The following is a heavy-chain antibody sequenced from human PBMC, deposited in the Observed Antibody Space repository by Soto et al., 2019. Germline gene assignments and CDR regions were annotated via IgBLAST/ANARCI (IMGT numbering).Heavy chain of an antibody. Sequence: GGSLRLSCAASGFTFSTYVMHWVRQAPGKGLEWVAVISKDGSNKHYADSVKGRFTISRDNSKNTLYLQMSSLRAEDTAVYYCARSYCGDDCALDYWGQGTLVTVSS. D-gene: IGHD2-21*02. V-gene: IGHV3-30-3*01. CDR2: ISKDGSNK. CDR1: GFTFSTYV. J-gene: IGHJ4*02. CDR3: ARSYCGDDCALDY.